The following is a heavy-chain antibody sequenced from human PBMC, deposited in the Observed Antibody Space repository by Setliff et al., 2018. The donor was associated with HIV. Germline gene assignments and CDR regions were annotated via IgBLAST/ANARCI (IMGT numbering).Heavy chain of an antibody. CDR1: GYTFTGYY. J-gene: IGHJ4*02. D-gene: IGHD2-15*01. CDR3: ARRDPAALSPFDC. CDR2: INPNSGDT. V-gene: IGHV1-2*02. Sequence: ASVKVSCKASGYTFTGYYIHWVRQAPGQGLEWLGWINPNSGDTNYAQKFQGRVTLTIDTSISTAYMELSRLRSDDTAVYYCARRDPAALSPFDCWGQGTLVTVSS.